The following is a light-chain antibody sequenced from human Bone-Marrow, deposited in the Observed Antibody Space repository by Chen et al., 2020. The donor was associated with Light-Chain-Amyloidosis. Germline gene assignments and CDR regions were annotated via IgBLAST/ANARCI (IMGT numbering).Light chain of an antibody. V-gene: IGKV1-33*01. CDR3: QQYENLPLT. CDR1: QDISNF. CDR2: EAS. J-gene: IGKJ4*01. Sequence: DIQMTQSPSSLSASVGDRVTITCQASQDISNFLNWYQQRPGKAPKLLIYEASNLETGVPSRFSGGGSGTEFTLTISSLQPEDFATYYCQQYENLPLTFGGGTKVEIK.